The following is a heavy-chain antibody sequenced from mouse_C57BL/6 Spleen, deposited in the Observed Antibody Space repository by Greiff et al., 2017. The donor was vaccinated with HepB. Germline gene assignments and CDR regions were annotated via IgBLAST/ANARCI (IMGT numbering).Heavy chain of an antibody. V-gene: IGHV1-82*01. Sequence: QVQLKESGPELVKPGASVKISCKASGYAFSSSWMNWVKQRPGKGLEWIGRIYPGDGDTNYNGKFKGKATLTADKSSSTAYMQLSSLTSEDSAVYFCAREGLGRGFAYWGQGTLVTVSA. D-gene: IGHD4-1*01. J-gene: IGHJ3*01. CDR3: AREGLGRGFAY. CDR2: IYPGDGDT. CDR1: GYAFSSSW.